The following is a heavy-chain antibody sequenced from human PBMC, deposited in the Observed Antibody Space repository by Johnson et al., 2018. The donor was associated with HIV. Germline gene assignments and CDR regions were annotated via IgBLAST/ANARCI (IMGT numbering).Heavy chain of an antibody. CDR3: ARDGLAARVGGAFDI. V-gene: IGHV3-30-3*01. D-gene: IGHD6-13*01. J-gene: IGHJ3*02. CDR1: GFTFSSYA. CDR2: ISYDGSNK. Sequence: QVQLVESGGGVVQPGRSLRLSCAASGFTFSSYAMHWVRQAPGKGLEWVAVISYDGSNKYYADSVKGRFTISRDNSKNTLYLQMNSLRAEDTAVYYCARDGLAARVGGAFDIWGQGTMVTVSS.